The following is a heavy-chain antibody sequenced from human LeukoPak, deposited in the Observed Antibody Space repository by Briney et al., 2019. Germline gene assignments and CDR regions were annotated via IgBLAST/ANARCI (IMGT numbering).Heavy chain of an antibody. CDR2: IWKDGSDE. D-gene: IGHD3-3*01. Sequence: GRSLRLSCAAAGFTFGDFGMHWVRQAPGKGLEWVALIWKDGSDEFYADSVKGRFTISRGNSRNTLSLQMNSLRGEDTAVYYCAREEAFQLEASLDQWGQGTLVTVSS. CDR3: AREEAFQLEASLDQ. V-gene: IGHV3-33*01. CDR1: GFTFGDFG. J-gene: IGHJ4*02.